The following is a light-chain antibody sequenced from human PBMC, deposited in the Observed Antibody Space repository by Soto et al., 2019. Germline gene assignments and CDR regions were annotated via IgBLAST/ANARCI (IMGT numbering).Light chain of an antibody. CDR2: EVT. CDR1: SSDVGDYDY. Sequence: QSALTQPASVSASPGQSITISCTGTSSDVGDYDYVSWYQQHPGKAPKLMIYEVTNWPSGVSNRFSGSKSGNTASLTISGLQAEDEADYYCSSYTSRRTQVFGTGTKVT. CDR3: SSYTSRRTQV. V-gene: IGLV2-14*01. J-gene: IGLJ1*01.